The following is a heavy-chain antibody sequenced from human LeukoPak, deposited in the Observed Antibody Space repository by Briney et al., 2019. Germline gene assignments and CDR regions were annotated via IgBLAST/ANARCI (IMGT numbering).Heavy chain of an antibody. Sequence: GGSLRLSCAASGFTVSSNYMSWVRQAPGKGLEWVSVIYSGGSTYYADSVKGRFTISRDNSKNTLYLQMNSLRAEDTAVYYCARDVYSGSYYFDYWGQGTLVTVSS. CDR1: GFTVSSNY. CDR2: IYSGGST. J-gene: IGHJ4*02. D-gene: IGHD1-26*01. CDR3: ARDVYSGSYYFDY. V-gene: IGHV3-53*01.